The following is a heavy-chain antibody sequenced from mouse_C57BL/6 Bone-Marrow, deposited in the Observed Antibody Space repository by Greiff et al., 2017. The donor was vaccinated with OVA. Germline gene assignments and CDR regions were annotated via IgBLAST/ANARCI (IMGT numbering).Heavy chain of an antibody. CDR3: AREGLRLRAWFAY. CDR2: ISNGGGST. Sequence: EVNVVESGGGLVQPGRSLKLSCAASGFTFSDYYMYWVRQTPEKRLEWVAYISNGGGSTYYPDTVKGRFTISRDNAKNTLYLQMSRLKSEDTAMYYCAREGLRLRAWFAYWGQGTLVTVSA. V-gene: IGHV5-12*01. D-gene: IGHD2-4*01. CDR1: GFTFSDYY. J-gene: IGHJ3*01.